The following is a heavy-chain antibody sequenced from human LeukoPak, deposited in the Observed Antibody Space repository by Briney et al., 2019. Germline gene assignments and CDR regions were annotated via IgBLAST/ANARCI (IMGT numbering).Heavy chain of an antibody. J-gene: IGHJ3*02. CDR3: ATTLYSGIYGDAFDI. CDR2: IYSGDSET. Sequence: GESLKISCRASGYIFTTYWIGWVRQMPGKGLEWMGIIYSGDSETRYSPSFQGQVTISVDKSISTAYLQWSSLKASDTAMYYCATTLYSGIYGDAFDIWGQGTMVTVS. D-gene: IGHD1-26*01. CDR1: GYIFTTYW. V-gene: IGHV5-51*01.